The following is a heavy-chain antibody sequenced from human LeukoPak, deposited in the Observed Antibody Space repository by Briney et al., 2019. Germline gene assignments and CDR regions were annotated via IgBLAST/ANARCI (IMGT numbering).Heavy chain of an antibody. CDR3: ARHGDSWTFDY. CDR2: LDYSGSP. Sequence: LETLSLTCTVSGGSISSYYWSWIRLPPGKGLEWIGFLDYSGSPNYNPSFKSRLTVSVDTSKNQFSLKLRSVTAADTAVYYCARHGDSWTFDYWGRGTLVTVSS. J-gene: IGHJ4*02. D-gene: IGHD6-13*01. V-gene: IGHV4-59*08. CDR1: GGSISSYY.